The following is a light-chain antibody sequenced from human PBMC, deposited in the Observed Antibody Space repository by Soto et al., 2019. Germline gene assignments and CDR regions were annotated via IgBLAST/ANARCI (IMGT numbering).Light chain of an antibody. V-gene: IGLV2-14*01. Sequence: SVLTQPASVSGSPGQSITISCTGTSSDVGSYKYVSWYQQHPGKAPKLMIYEVSNRPSGVSNRFSGSKSGSTASLTISGLQAEDEADYYCSSYTSSSLYVFGSGNKVTVL. J-gene: IGLJ1*01. CDR3: SSYTSSSLYV. CDR2: EVS. CDR1: SSDVGSYKY.